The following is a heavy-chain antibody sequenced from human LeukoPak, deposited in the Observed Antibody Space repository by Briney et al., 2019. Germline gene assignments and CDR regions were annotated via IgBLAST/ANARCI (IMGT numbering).Heavy chain of an antibody. CDR3: ATTIPTNWIDEGTFDY. Sequence: GASVKVSCKVSGYTLTELSMHWVRQAPGKGLEWMGGFDPEDGETIYAQKFQGRVTMTEDTSTDTAYMELSSLRSEDTAVYYCATTIPTNWIDEGTFDYWGQGTLVTVSS. J-gene: IGHJ4*02. D-gene: IGHD1-20*01. CDR1: GYTLTELS. V-gene: IGHV1-24*01. CDR2: FDPEDGET.